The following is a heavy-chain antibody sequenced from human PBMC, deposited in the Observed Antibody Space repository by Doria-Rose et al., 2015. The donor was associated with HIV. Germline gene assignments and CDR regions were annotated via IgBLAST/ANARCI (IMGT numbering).Heavy chain of an antibody. J-gene: IGHJ4*02. D-gene: IGHD6-13*01. CDR1: GVSLSSPGMG. V-gene: IGHV2-26*01. CDR3: ARIKSSRWYHKYYFDF. CDR2: IFSDDER. Sequence: QITLKECGPVLVKPTETLTLTCTVSGVSLSSPGMGVSWIRQPPGKALEWPANIFSDDERSHKTSLKSRLTISRGTSKSQVVLTMTDMDPVDTATYYCARIKSSRWYHKYYFDFWGQGTLVIVSA.